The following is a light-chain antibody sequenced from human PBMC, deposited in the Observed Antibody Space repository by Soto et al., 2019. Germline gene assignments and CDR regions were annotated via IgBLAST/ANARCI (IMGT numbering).Light chain of an antibody. Sequence: DIVMTQSPDSLAVSLGERATINCKSSQSVLSSSNNKNCLAWYQQKPGQPPRLLIYWASTRESGVPDRFGGSGSGTDFTLTISSLQAEDVAVYDCQHYYSIPWPFGQGPKVEIK. J-gene: IGKJ1*01. CDR3: QHYYSIPWP. V-gene: IGKV4-1*01. CDR1: QSVLSSSNNKNC. CDR2: WAS.